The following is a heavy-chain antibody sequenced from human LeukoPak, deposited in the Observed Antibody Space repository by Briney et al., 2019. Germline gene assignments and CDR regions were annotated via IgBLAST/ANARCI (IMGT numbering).Heavy chain of an antibody. J-gene: IGHJ5*02. CDR3: ARDPRDIVVVPAALTGVTWFDP. CDR2: IKQDGSEK. V-gene: IGHV3-7*01. D-gene: IGHD2-2*01. CDR1: GFTFSSYW. Sequence: PGGSLRLSCAASGFTFSSYWMSWVRQAPGKGLEWVANIKQDGSEKYYVDSVKGRFTISRDNAKNSLYLQMNSLRAEDTAVYYCARDPRDIVVVPAALTGVTWFDPWGQGTLVTVS.